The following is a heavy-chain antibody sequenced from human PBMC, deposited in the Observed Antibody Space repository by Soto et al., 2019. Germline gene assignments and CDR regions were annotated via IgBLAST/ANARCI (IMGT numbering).Heavy chain of an antibody. V-gene: IGHV4-59*13. J-gene: IGHJ4*02. CDR3: ARETNGYCSGGSCWYFDY. CDR2: IYYSGST. D-gene: IGHD2-15*01. CDR1: GGSISSYY. Sequence: SSETLSLTCTVSGGSISSYYWSWIRQPPGKGLEWIGYIYYSGSTNYNPSLKSRVTISVDTSKNQFSLKLSSVTAADTAVYYCARETNGYCSGGSCWYFDYWGQGTLVTVSS.